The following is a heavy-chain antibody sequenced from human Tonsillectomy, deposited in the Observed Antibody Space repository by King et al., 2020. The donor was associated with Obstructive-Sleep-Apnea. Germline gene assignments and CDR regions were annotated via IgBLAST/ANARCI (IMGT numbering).Heavy chain of an antibody. D-gene: IGHD5-18*01. CDR2: ISSIRSYI. CDR1: GFTFSSYS. Sequence: VQLVQSGGGLVKPGGSLRLSCAASGFTFSSYSMNWVRQAPGKGLEWVSSISSIRSYIYYADSVKGRVTSPRDNAKNSLYLQMNSLRAEDTAVYYCARAKGSGYSYGYDYWGQGTLVTVSS. V-gene: IGHV3-21*01. CDR3: ARAKGSGYSYGYDY. J-gene: IGHJ4*02.